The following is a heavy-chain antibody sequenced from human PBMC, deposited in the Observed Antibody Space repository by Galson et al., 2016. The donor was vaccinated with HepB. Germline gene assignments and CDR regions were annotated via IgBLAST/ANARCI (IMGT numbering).Heavy chain of an antibody. CDR2: ISTSGAYT. V-gene: IGHV3-21*01. D-gene: IGHD2/OR15-2a*01. Sequence: LRLSCAASGYPFSRNYMKWVRQVPGKGLDWVASISTSGAYTSYADSAQGRFTISRDNAKNSLYLQMNSLRVEDTAMYYCARIFYHGVDVWGTGTTVTVSS. CDR3: ARIFYHGVDV. J-gene: IGHJ6*04. CDR1: GYPFSRNY.